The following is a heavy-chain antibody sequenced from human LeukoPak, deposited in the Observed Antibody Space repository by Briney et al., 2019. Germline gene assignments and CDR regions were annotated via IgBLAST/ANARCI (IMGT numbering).Heavy chain of an antibody. J-gene: IGHJ4*02. D-gene: IGHD3-9*01. V-gene: IGHV3-30*03. CDR2: ISYDGSNK. Sequence: SGGSLRLSCAASGFTFSSYGMHWVRQAPGKGLEWVAVISYDGSNKYYADSVKGRFTIPRDNPKNTLYLQMNSLSAEDTAVYYCARQDYDILTGYHYFDYWGQGTLVTVSS. CDR3: ARQDYDILTGYHYFDY. CDR1: GFTFSSYG.